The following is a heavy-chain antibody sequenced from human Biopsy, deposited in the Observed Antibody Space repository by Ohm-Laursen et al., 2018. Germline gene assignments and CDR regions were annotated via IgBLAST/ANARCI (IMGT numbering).Heavy chain of an antibody. V-gene: IGHV1-2*02. J-gene: IGHJ2*01. D-gene: IGHD2-2*01. CDR2: INPKSGDT. CDR3: ARGRRHCSGTCSRWYFDP. Sequence: ASVKVSCKPSGYTFTAFSVHWLRQAPGQGLEWMGWINPKSGDTDYPQNFQGRVSMTRDTSISTAYMDLSRLRSDDTAVYYCARGRRHCSGTCSRWYFDPWGRGTLVTVSS. CDR1: GYTFTAFS.